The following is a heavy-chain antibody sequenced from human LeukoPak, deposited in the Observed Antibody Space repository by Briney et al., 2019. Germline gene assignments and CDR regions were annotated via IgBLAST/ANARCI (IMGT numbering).Heavy chain of an antibody. D-gene: IGHD3-10*01. J-gene: IGHJ6*03. Sequence: SETLSLTCAVYGGSFSGYYWSWIRQPPGKGLEWIGEINHSGSTNYNPSLKSRVTISVDTSKNQFPLKLSSVTAADTAVYYCARGIGPYYYMDVWGKGTTVTVSS. CDR3: ARGIGPYYYMDV. V-gene: IGHV4-34*01. CDR2: INHSGST. CDR1: GGSFSGYY.